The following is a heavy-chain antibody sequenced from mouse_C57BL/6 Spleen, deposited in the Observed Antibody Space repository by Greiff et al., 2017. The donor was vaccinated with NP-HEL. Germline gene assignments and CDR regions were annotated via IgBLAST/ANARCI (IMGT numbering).Heavy chain of an antibody. V-gene: IGHV2-6*01. CDR2: IWGVGST. CDR3: ASRGRYHGFAY. Sequence: VHLVESGPGLVAPSQSLSITCTVSGFSFTSYGVDWVRQSPGKGLEWLGVIWGVGSTNYNSALKSRLSISKDNSKSQVFLKMNSLQTDDTAMYYCASRGRYHGFAYWGQGTLVTVSA. J-gene: IGHJ3*01. CDR1: GFSFTSYG. D-gene: IGHD1-1*01.